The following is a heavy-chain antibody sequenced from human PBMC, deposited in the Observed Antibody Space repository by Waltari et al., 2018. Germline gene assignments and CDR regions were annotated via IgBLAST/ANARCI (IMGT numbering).Heavy chain of an antibody. CDR3: AKDRHQLIEEGFLLALDP. Sequence: QVQLVQSGAEVKKPGASLKVSCKASGYIFTNYGISWVRQAPGQGLEWMGWISGKNGHTNCAQKFLGRLTMAKDTSTNTVYMELSRLTSDDTAVYYCAKDRHQLIEEGFLLALDPWGQGTLVTVSS. J-gene: IGHJ5*02. CDR2: ISGKNGHT. V-gene: IGHV1-18*04. D-gene: IGHD2-2*01. CDR1: GYIFTNYG.